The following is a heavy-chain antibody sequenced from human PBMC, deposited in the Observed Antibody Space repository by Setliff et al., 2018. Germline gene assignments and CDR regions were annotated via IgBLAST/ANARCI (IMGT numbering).Heavy chain of an antibody. CDR1: GGSISSSSYY. CDR2: IYYSGST. V-gene: IGHV4-39*01. CDR3: ARRDDYYGMDV. Sequence: SETLSLTCTVSGGSISSSSYYWGWIRQPPGKGLEWIGSIYYSGSTYYNPSLKSRVTISVDTSKNQFSLKLSSVTAADTAVYYCARRDDYYGMDVWGQGTTVTVSS. J-gene: IGHJ6*02.